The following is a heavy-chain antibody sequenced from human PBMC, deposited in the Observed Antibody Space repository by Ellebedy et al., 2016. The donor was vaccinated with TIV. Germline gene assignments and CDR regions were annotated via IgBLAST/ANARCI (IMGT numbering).Heavy chain of an antibody. V-gene: IGHV1-18*04. Sequence: AASVKVSCKASGYTFTSYGISWVRQAPGQGLEWMGWISGHDGDTNYAQKLQGRVTMTTDTSTSTAYLELSSLRSEDTAIYYCAKPSSFDYNPRLDYWGQGTPVTVSS. D-gene: IGHD3-10*01. CDR1: GYTFTSYG. J-gene: IGHJ4*02. CDR3: AKPSSFDYNPRLDY. CDR2: ISGHDGDT.